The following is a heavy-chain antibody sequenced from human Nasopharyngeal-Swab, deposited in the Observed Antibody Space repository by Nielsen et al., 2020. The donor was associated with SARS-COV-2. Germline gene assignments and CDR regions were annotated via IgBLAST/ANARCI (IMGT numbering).Heavy chain of an antibody. CDR1: GGSFSGYY. V-gene: IGHV4-34*01. J-gene: IGHJ6*03. CDR2: INHSGST. CDR3: ARGTHTVTDYYYYMDV. D-gene: IGHD4-11*01. Sequence: SETLSLTCAVYGGSFSGYYWSWIRQPPGKGLEWIGEINHSGSTNYNPSLKSRVTISVDTSKNQFSLKLSSVTAADTAVYYCARGTHTVTDYYYYMDVWGKGTTVTVSS.